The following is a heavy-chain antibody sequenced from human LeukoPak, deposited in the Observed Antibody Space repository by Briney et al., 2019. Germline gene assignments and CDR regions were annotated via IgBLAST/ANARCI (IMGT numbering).Heavy chain of an antibody. D-gene: IGHD3-22*01. CDR2: MNPNSGNT. V-gene: IGHV1-8*01. CDR1: GYTFTSYD. Sequence: GASVKVSCKASGYTFTSYDINWVRQATGQGLEWMGWMNPNSGNTGYAQKFQGRVTMTRNTSISTAYMELSSLRSEDTAVYHCARVPYDSSGYYLTQPDAFDIWGQGTMVTVSS. CDR3: ARVPYDSSGYYLTQPDAFDI. J-gene: IGHJ3*02.